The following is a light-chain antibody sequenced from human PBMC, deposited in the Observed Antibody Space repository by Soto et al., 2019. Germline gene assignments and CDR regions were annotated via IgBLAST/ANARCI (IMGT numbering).Light chain of an antibody. CDR1: QSVSGSC. J-gene: IGKJ1*01. CDR3: YQYDSSPWT. CDR2: DAS. Sequence: EIVMTQSPGTLSLSPGEVATLSCRASQSVSGSCLAWYQQKPGQAPRLVIYDASSRATGIPDRFSGSGSGTDFTLTISRLEAEDFAVYFCYQYDSSPWTFGQGTKVDIK. V-gene: IGKV3-20*01.